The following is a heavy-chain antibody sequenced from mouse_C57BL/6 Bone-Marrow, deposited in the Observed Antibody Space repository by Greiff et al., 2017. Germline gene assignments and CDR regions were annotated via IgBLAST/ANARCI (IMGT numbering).Heavy chain of an antibody. CDR1: GYAFSSSW. Sequence: VQLQQSGPELVKPGASVKISCKASGYAFSSSWMNWVKQRPGKGLEWIGRIYPGDGDTNYNGKFKGKATLTADKSSSTAYMQLSSLTSEDSAVYFCARGGPLGYFDVWGTGTTVTVSS. D-gene: IGHD1-1*02. CDR2: IYPGDGDT. V-gene: IGHV1-82*01. CDR3: ARGGPLGYFDV. J-gene: IGHJ1*03.